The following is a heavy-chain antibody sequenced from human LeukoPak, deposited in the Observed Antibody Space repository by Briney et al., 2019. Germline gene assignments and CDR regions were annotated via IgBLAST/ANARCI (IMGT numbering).Heavy chain of an antibody. V-gene: IGHV4-34*01. Sequence: KPSETLSLTCAVYGGSFSGYYWSWIRQPPWKGLEWIGEINHSGSTNYNPSLKSRVTISVDTSKNQFSLKLSSVTAADTAVYYCARGGMVRGVSSRRYYGMDVWGQGTTVTVSS. D-gene: IGHD3-10*01. CDR3: ARGGMVRGVSSRRYYGMDV. CDR1: GGSFSGYY. CDR2: INHSGST. J-gene: IGHJ6*02.